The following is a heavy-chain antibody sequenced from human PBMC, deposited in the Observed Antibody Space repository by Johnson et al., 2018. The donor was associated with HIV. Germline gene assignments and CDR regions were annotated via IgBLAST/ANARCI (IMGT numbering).Heavy chain of an antibody. CDR3: AKDIRGSLGAFDI. D-gene: IGHD1-26*01. CDR1: GFTFSSYG. V-gene: IGHV3-33*06. J-gene: IGHJ3*02. CDR2: IWYDGTNK. Sequence: QVQLVESGGGVVQPGRSLRLSCAASGFTFSSYGMHWVRQAPGKGLQWVAAIWYDGTNKYYADSVKGRFNISRDNSNSTLNLQMNSLRGEDTALYYCAKDIRGSLGAFDIWGQGTMVTVSS.